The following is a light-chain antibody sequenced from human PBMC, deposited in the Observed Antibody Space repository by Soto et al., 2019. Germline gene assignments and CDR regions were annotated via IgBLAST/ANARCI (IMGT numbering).Light chain of an antibody. CDR3: QHYTNWPPYS. Sequence: ETVMTQSPDTLSVSPGESATLSCRASQDVSTNLAWFHQKPGQTPRLVLYGASKRATGIPARFSGSGSGRHFTLTISSLQSEDFGVYYCQHYTNWPPYSFGQGT. CDR2: GAS. J-gene: IGKJ2*03. CDR1: QDVSTN. V-gene: IGKV3-15*01.